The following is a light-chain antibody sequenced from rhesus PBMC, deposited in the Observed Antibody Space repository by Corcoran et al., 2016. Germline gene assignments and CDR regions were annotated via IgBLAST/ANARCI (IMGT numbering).Light chain of an antibody. CDR2: KAS. V-gene: IGKV1-22*01. J-gene: IGKJ1*01. Sequence: DIQMTQSPSSLSASVGDTVTITCRASQSISSGLAWFQQKPGKAPKLLSFKASSLQSGVPSRFSGSGSGTDFTFPLSSLQSEDFATYCCQQYSSNPPTFGQGTKVDVK. CDR3: QQYSSNPPT. CDR1: QSISSG.